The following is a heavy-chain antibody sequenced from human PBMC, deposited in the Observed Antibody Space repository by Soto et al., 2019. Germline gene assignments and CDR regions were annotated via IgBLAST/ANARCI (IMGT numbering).Heavy chain of an antibody. CDR3: ATTLTTLHYYDSSGRYRFDP. J-gene: IGHJ5*02. D-gene: IGHD3-22*01. V-gene: IGHV4-31*03. CDR2: IYDSGNT. CDR1: GGSISSGGYC. Sequence: QVQLQESGPGLVKPSQTLSLTCTVSGGSISSGGYCWSWIRQHPGTGLEWIGYIYDSGNTSYNPAPKSRVTISEDTSKNQFSLKLSSVTAADTAVYYCATTLTTLHYYDSSGRYRFDPGGEGTLVTVSS.